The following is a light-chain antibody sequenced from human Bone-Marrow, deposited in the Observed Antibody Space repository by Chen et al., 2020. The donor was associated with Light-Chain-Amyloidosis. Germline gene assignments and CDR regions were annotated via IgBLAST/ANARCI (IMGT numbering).Light chain of an antibody. CDR1: SSNIGAGHD. J-gene: IGLJ2*01. Sequence: QSVLPQPPSVSGAPGPRVIIPCTGSSSNIGAGHDVHWYQQLPGTAPKLLIYGNNNRPSGVPDRFSGSKSGTSASLAITGLQAEDEADYYCQSYDSRQSALFGGGTKLTVL. V-gene: IGLV1-40*01. CDR3: QSYDSRQSAL. CDR2: GNN.